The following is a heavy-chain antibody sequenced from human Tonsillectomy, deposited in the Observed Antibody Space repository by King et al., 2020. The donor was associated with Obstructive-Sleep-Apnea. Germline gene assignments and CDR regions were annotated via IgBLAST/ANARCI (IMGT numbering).Heavy chain of an antibody. V-gene: IGHV3-30*04. J-gene: IGHJ4*02. D-gene: IGHD3-9*01. CDR1: GFTFSSYA. CDR2: ISYDGSNK. CDR3: ARDLTAGDYDILTGCDY. Sequence: VQLVESGGGVVQPGRSLRLSCAASGFTFSSYAMHWVRQAPGKGLEWVAVISYDGSNKYYADSVKGRFTISRDNSKNTLYLQMNSLRAEDTAVYYCARDLTAGDYDILTGCDYWGQGTLVTVSS.